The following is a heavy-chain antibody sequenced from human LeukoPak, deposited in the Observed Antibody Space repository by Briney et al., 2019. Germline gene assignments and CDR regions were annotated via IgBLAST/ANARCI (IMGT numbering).Heavy chain of an antibody. Sequence: GESLKISCKGSGYSFTSYWIGWVRQMPGKGLEWMGIIYPGDSDTRYSPSFQGQVTISADKSISTAYLQWSSLKASDTAMYYCARHHAGDYDSSGYYQAPADYWGQGTLVTVSS. V-gene: IGHV5-51*01. CDR3: ARHHAGDYDSSGYYQAPADY. CDR1: GYSFTSYW. CDR2: IYPGDSDT. D-gene: IGHD3-22*01. J-gene: IGHJ4*02.